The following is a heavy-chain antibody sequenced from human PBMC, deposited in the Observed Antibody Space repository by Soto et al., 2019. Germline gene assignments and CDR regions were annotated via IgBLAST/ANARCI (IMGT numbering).Heavy chain of an antibody. CDR2: IYYSGST. D-gene: IGHD3-22*01. CDR1: GGSISSYY. CDR3: ARFLYYDSSGYYFDY. Sequence: PSETLSLTCTVSGGSISSYYWSWIRQPPGKGLEWIGYIYYSGSTNYNPSLKSRVTISVDTSKNQFSLKLSSVTAADTAVYYCARFLYYDSSGYYFDYWGQGTLVTVSS. J-gene: IGHJ4*02. V-gene: IGHV4-59*01.